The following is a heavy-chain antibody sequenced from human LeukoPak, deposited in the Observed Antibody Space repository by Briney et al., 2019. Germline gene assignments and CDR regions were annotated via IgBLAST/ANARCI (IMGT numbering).Heavy chain of an antibody. Sequence: GGSLRLSCAASGFPVNKYEMHWVRQAPGNGLEWVSYIDAGATSTNYADSVWGRFTLSRDNAQNSVHLQMNSLRDEDTAVYYCVRGRLLRSTKYFDYWGQGALVTVSS. CDR3: VRGRLLRSTKYFDY. J-gene: IGHJ4*02. D-gene: IGHD2-21*02. CDR2: IDAGATST. V-gene: IGHV3-48*03. CDR1: GFPVNKYE.